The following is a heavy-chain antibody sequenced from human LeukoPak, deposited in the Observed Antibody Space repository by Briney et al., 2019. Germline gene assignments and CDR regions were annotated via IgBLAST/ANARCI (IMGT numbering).Heavy chain of an antibody. D-gene: IGHD3-3*01. CDR1: GFTFSSYA. Sequence: GGSLRLSCAASGFTFSSYAMSWVRQAPGKGLEWVSAISGSGGSTYYADSVKGRFTISRDYSKNTLSLQMNSLRVEDTAVYYCARFLGGTVFDYWGQGTLVTVSS. CDR3: ARFLGGTVFDY. V-gene: IGHV3-23*01. CDR2: ISGSGGST. J-gene: IGHJ4*02.